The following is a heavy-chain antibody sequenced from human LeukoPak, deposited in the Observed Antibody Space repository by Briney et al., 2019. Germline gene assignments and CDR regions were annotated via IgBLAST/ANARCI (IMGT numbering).Heavy chain of an antibody. Sequence: ASVKVSCKASGYTFTSYDINWVRQATGQGLEWMGWMNPNSGNTGYAQKFQGRVTMTRNTSISTAYMELSSLRSEDTAMFYCARPSGSYYDFDYWGQGTLVTVSP. V-gene: IGHV1-8*01. D-gene: IGHD1-26*01. J-gene: IGHJ4*02. CDR1: GYTFTSYD. CDR3: ARPSGSYYDFDY. CDR2: MNPNSGNT.